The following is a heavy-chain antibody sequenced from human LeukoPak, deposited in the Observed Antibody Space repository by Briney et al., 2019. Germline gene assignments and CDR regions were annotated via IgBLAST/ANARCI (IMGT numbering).Heavy chain of an antibody. V-gene: IGHV4-39*01. J-gene: IGHJ4*02. CDR2: IYYSGST. CDR3: ARLVVRDDYFDY. Sequence: NSSETLSLTYTVSGGSISSSSYYWGWIRQPPGKGLEWIGSIYYSGSTYYTPSLKSRVTISVDTSKNQFSLKLSSVTAADTAVYYCARLVVRDDYFDYWGQGTLVTVSS. CDR1: GGSISSSSYY. D-gene: IGHD3-10*01.